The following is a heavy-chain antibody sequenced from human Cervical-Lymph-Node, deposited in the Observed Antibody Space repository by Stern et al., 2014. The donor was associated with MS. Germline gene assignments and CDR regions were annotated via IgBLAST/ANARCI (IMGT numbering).Heavy chain of an antibody. V-gene: IGHV3-23*04. CDR2: MRSDGGRT. CDR1: GFTFNTYA. D-gene: IGHD1-26*01. Sequence: EVQLVESGGDLVQPGGSLRLSCAASGFTFNTYAMTWVRQAPGKGLEGVSTMRSDGGRTYYADSVKGRFTISRDNSKNTLYLQMDSLRAEDTALYYCAKNRGNGSPYYYDMDVWGQGTTVTVSS. J-gene: IGHJ6*02. CDR3: AKNRGNGSPYYYDMDV.